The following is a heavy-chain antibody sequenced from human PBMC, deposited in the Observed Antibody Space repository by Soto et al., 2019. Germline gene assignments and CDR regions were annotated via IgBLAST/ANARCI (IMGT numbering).Heavy chain of an antibody. CDR3: ARGYCSSTSYYSRFYYYYVMDV. CDR2: IWYEGSNK. V-gene: IGHV3-33*01. Sequence: GGSLRLSCAASGFTFSSYGMHWVRQAPGKGLEWVAVIWYEGSNKYYADSVKGRFTISRDNSKNTLYLQMNSLRAEDTAVCYWARGYCSSTSYYSRFYYYYVMDVWGQGTTVTVS. J-gene: IGHJ6*02. D-gene: IGHD2-2*01. CDR1: GFTFSSYG.